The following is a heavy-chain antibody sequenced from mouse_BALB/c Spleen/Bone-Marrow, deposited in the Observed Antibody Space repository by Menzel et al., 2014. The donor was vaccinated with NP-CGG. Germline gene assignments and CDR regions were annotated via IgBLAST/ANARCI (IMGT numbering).Heavy chain of an antibody. Sequence: VEVVESGPGLVAPSQSLSITCTVSGFSLTSYGVHWVRQPPGKVLEWLGVIWAGGSTNYNSALMSRLSISKDNSKSQVFLKMNSLQTDDTAMYYCARGSYYEGAMDYWGQGTSVTVSS. CDR2: IWAGGST. J-gene: IGHJ4*01. CDR3: ARGSYYEGAMDY. V-gene: IGHV2-9*02. D-gene: IGHD1-1*01. CDR1: GFSLTSYG.